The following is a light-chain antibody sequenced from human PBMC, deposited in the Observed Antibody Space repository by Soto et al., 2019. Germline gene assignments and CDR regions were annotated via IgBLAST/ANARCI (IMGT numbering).Light chain of an antibody. CDR1: QNVGSGY. CDR3: QQYATSPFT. V-gene: IGKV3-20*01. J-gene: IGKJ3*01. Sequence: EIVLTQSPGTLSLSPGERATLSCRASQNVGSGYLAWYQQKPGQAPRLLIYNTSNRATGIPDRFGGSGSGTDFTLTIIRLESEDFALYYCQQYATSPFTFGPGTKVDVK. CDR2: NTS.